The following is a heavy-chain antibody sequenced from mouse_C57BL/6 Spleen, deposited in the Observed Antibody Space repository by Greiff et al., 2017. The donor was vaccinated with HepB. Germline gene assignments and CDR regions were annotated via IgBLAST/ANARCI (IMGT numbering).Heavy chain of an antibody. V-gene: IGHV1-55*01. J-gene: IGHJ4*01. CDR3: ARDSNLYYYAMDY. Sequence: VQLQQPGAELVKPGASVKMSCKASGYTFTSYWITWVKQRPGQGLEWIGDIYPGSGSTNYNEKFKSKATLTVDTSSSTAYMQLRSLTSEDSAVYYCARDSNLYYYAMDYWGQGTSVTVSS. CDR1: GYTFTSYW. CDR2: IYPGSGST. D-gene: IGHD2-5*01.